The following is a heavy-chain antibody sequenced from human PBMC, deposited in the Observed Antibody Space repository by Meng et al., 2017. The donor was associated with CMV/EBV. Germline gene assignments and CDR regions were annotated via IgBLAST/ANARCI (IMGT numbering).Heavy chain of an antibody. CDR2: IYYSGST. Sequence: GSLRLSCTISGGSVSSGSYYWSWIRQPPGKGLQWIGDIYYSGSTNYNPSLTSRVTISVDTSKNQFSLKLSSVTAADTAVYYCACYIAAREGDYFDYWGQGTLVTVSS. CDR3: ACYIAAREGDYFDY. D-gene: IGHD6-6*01. V-gene: IGHV4-61*01. J-gene: IGHJ4*02. CDR1: GGSVSSGSYY.